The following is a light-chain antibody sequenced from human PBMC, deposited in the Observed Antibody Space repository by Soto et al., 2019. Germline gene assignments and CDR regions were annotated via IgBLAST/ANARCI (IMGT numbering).Light chain of an antibody. CDR1: QSVSSN. V-gene: IGKV3-15*01. CDR2: GAF. J-gene: IGKJ1*01. CDR3: LQYNDWPLT. Sequence: EILMTQSPVTLSVSPGERATLSCRASQSVSSNLAWYQQKPGQAPSLLIYGAFTRATGIPARFSGTGSGTEFTLTISSLQSEDFALYYCLQYNDWPLTFGQGTKVEI.